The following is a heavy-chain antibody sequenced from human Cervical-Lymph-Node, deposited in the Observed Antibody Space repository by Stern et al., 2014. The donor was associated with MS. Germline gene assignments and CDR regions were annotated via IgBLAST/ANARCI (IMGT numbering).Heavy chain of an antibody. J-gene: IGHJ6*02. D-gene: IGHD3-10*01. CDR3: ASSVGELTPEAV. V-gene: IGHV1-69*01. Sequence: QIQLVQSGAEVKKPGSSVRVSCKASGGTFSSYAISWVRQAPGHGLEWMGGIIPMFGPAHCAHTFQSRGTVTAAESKTTAYMEVSSLRSEDTAVYYCASSVGELTPEAVWGQGTTVTVFS. CDR2: IIPMFGPA. CDR1: GGTFSSYA.